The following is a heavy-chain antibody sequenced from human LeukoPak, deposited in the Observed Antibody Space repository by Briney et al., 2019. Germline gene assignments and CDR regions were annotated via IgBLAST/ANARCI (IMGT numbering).Heavy chain of an antibody. CDR2: ISGDGSMT. Sequence: PGGSLRLSCAVSGFSLRSYWMHWVRQAPGKGLVWVSRISGDGSMTNYADSVKGRFTISRDNAKNTVYLQMNSLRVDDTAVYYCVRPYDSSGYQWNDAFDIWGQGTMVTVSP. J-gene: IGHJ3*02. V-gene: IGHV3-74*01. CDR1: GFSLRSYW. D-gene: IGHD3-22*01. CDR3: VRPYDSSGYQWNDAFDI.